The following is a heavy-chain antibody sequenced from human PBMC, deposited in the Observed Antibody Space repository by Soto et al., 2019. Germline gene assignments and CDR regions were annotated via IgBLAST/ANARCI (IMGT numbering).Heavy chain of an antibody. CDR1: GFTFSSYT. CDR2: ITSSSSAI. J-gene: IGHJ4*02. V-gene: IGHV3-21*01. Sequence: EVQLLESGGGLVKPGGSLRLSCAASGFTFSSYTMNWVSQAPGKGLEWVSSITSSSSAIYYADSVRGRFTISRDNAKNSLYLQMNSLRAEDAAVYYCARDPNTGTYHFNYWGQGTLVTVSS. CDR3: ARDPNTGTYHFNY. D-gene: IGHD1-1*01.